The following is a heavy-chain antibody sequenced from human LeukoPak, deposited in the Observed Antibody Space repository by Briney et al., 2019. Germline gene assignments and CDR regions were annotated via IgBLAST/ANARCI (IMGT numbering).Heavy chain of an antibody. CDR1: GNTFTCYY. CDR2: IRPNSGDT. Sequence: ASVKVSCKASGNTFTCYYVHWMRQAPGQGLEWMGWIRPNSGDTAYAQKFQGRVTMTRDTSISTTYMELSRLRSDDTAIYYCATDFDSGAYPFFFDYWGQGTLVTVSS. V-gene: IGHV1-2*02. J-gene: IGHJ4*02. D-gene: IGHD3-22*01. CDR3: ATDFDSGAYPFFFDY.